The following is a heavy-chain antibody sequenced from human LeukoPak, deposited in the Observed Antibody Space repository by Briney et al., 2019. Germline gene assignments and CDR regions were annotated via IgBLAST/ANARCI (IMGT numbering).Heavy chain of an antibody. D-gene: IGHD3-3*01. CDR1: GGSFSGYY. CDR2: INHSGST. Sequence: SETLSLTCAVYGGSFSGYYWSWIRQPPGKGLEWIGEINHSGSTNYNPSLKSRVTISVDTSKNQFSLKLSSVTAADTAVYYCARGKGAIFGVVIWKNWFDPWGQGTLVTVSS. J-gene: IGHJ5*02. V-gene: IGHV4-34*01. CDR3: ARGKGAIFGVVIWKNWFDP.